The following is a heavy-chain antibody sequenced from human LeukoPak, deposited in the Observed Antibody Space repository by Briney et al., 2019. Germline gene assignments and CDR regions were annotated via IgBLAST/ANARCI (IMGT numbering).Heavy chain of an antibody. D-gene: IGHD6-19*01. CDR2: VSGSAGLT. V-gene: IGHV3-23*01. CDR1: GFTFSSYA. J-gene: IGHJ4*02. Sequence: GGSLRLSCAASGFTFSSYAMSWVRQAPGEGLEWVSAVSGSAGLTYYADSVKGRFTISRDNSKSTLYLQMNSLRAEDTAVYYCAKDLYSSGWYGGGDFDYWGQGTLVTVSS. CDR3: AKDLYSSGWYGGGDFDY.